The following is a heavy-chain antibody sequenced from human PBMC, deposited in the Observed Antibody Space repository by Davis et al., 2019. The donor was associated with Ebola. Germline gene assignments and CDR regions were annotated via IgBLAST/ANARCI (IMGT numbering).Heavy chain of an antibody. J-gene: IGHJ4*02. CDR3: ATGGPWTEH. CDR2: IIPIFGTT. V-gene: IGHV1-69*06. CDR1: GNTISTYT. Sequence: AASVKVSCKASGNTISTYTIDWVRQAPGQGLEWMGGIIPIFGTTNYAQKFRGRVMITADKSTRIAYMELSSLGSEDTAVYYCATGGPWTEHWGQGTLVTVSS. D-gene: IGHD3/OR15-3a*01.